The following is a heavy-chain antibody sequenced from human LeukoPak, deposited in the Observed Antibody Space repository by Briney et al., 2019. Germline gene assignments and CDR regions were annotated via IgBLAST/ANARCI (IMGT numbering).Heavy chain of an antibody. J-gene: IGHJ4*02. CDR1: GGSISIYY. D-gene: IGHD1-7*01. V-gene: IGHV4-59*01. CDR3: VRDRELFY. Sequence: PETLPLTCTVSGGSISIYYWSWIRQPPGKGLEWLGYVYNSGSTDYNPSLKSRVTISADTSKNQFSLKLSSVTAADTAVYYCVRDRELFYWGQGTLVTVSS. CDR2: VYNSGST.